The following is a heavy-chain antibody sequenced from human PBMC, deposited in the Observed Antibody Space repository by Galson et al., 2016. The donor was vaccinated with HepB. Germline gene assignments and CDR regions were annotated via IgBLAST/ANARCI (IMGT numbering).Heavy chain of an antibody. Sequence: SLRLSCAASGFTFNSYAMTWVRQGPGKGLEWVSTIVIGGSTHYTESVKGRFTISRDNSKSTVYLQMNSLRPEDTAVYYCAKSDILAGYSAFDYWGQGTLVTVSS. D-gene: IGHD3-9*01. V-gene: IGHV3-23*01. CDR1: GFTFNSYA. J-gene: IGHJ4*02. CDR2: IVIGGST. CDR3: AKSDILAGYSAFDY.